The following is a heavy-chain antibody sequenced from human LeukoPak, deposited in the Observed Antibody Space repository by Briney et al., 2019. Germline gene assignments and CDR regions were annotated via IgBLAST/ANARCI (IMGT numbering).Heavy chain of an antibody. Sequence: GGSLRLSCAASGFTVSSNYMSWVRQAPGKGLEWVSVIYSGGSTYYADSVKGRFTISRDNSKNTLYLQTNSLRAEDTAVYYCARDRNYGDYPGGFDYWGQGTLVTVSS. D-gene: IGHD4-17*01. J-gene: IGHJ4*02. CDR1: GFTVSSNY. V-gene: IGHV3-66*01. CDR2: IYSGGST. CDR3: ARDRNYGDYPGGFDY.